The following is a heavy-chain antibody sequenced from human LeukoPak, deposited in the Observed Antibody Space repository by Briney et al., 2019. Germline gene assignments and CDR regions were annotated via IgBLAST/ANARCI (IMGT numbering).Heavy chain of an antibody. CDR1: GFSLSTSGMC. D-gene: IGHD3-10*01. CDR2: IDWDDDK. CDR3: ARIMVRGVTHAFDI. J-gene: IGHJ3*02. V-gene: IGHV2-70*11. Sequence: ESGPTLVNPTQTLTLTCTFSGFSLSTSGMCVSWIRQPPGKALEWLARIDWDDDKYYSTSLKTRLTISKDTSENQVVLTMTNMDPVDTATYYCARIMVRGVTHAFDIWGQGTMVTVSS.